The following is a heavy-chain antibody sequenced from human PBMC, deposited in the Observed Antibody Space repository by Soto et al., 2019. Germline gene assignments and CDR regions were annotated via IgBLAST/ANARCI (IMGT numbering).Heavy chain of an antibody. CDR1: GFDFSSYA. J-gene: IGHJ6*02. CDR3: AKGILSATIGPYAMDV. V-gene: IGHV3-30*18. D-gene: IGHD3-16*01. Sequence: QVQLVESGGGVVQPGASLRLSCEASGFDFSSYAMHWVRQAPGKGLEWVGVISYDGNYIYYADSVKGRFTISRDNSKNTLYVQVNSLRPEDTAVYYGAKGILSATIGPYAMDVWGQGTTVTVSS. CDR2: ISYDGNYI.